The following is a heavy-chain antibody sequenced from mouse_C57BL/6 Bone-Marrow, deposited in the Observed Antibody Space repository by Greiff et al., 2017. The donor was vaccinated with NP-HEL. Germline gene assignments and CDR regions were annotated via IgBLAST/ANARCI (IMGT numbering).Heavy chain of an antibody. V-gene: IGHV1-69*01. D-gene: IGHD4-1*01. CDR1: GYTFTSYW. CDR3: ARSGANWVFAY. CDR2: IDPSDSYT. J-gene: IGHJ3*01. Sequence: VKLQQPGAELVMPGASVKLSCKASGYTFTSYWMHWVKQRPGQGLEWIGEIDPSDSYTNYNQKFKGKSTLTVDKSSSTAYMQLSSLTSEDSAVYYCARSGANWVFAYWGQGTLVTVSA.